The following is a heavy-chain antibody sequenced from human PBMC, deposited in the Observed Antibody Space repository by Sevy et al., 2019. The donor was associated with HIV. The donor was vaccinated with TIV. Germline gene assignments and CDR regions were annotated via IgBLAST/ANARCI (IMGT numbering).Heavy chain of an antibody. V-gene: IGHV3-49*04. Sequence: GGSLRLSCTASGFTFGDYAMSWVRQAPGKGLEWVGFIRSKAYGGTTENAASVKGRFTISRDDSKSIAYLQMNSLKTEDTAVYYCTTYYDFWSGYYTSPYYFDYWGQGTLVTVSS. CDR2: IRSKAYGGTT. J-gene: IGHJ4*02. D-gene: IGHD3-3*01. CDR1: GFTFGDYA. CDR3: TTYYDFWSGYYTSPYYFDY.